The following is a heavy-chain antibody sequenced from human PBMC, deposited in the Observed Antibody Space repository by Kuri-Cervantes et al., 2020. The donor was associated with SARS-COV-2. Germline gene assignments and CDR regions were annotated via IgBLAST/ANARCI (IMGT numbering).Heavy chain of an antibody. D-gene: IGHD1-1*01. CDR3: AREGGYPADAFDI. Sequence: GESLKISCAASGFTFSSYGMHWVRQAPGKGLEWVAVISYDGSNKYYADSVKGRFTISRDNSKNTLYLQMNSLRAEDTAVYYCAREGGYPADAFDIWGQGTMVTVSS. CDR2: ISYDGSNK. V-gene: IGHV3-30*19. CDR1: GFTFSSYG. J-gene: IGHJ3*02.